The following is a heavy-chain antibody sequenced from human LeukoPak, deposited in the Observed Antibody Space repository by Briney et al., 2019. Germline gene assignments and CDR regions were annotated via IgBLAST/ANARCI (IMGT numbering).Heavy chain of an antibody. Sequence: ASVKVSCKASGYTFTGYYMHWVRQAPGQGLEWIGWINPNSGGTNYAQKFQGRVTMTRDTSISTAYMELSRLRSDDTAVYYCARSPGAYYYGSGSPSREYYFDYWGQGTLVTVSS. V-gene: IGHV1-2*02. CDR1: GYTFTGYY. J-gene: IGHJ4*02. D-gene: IGHD3-10*01. CDR2: INPNSGGT. CDR3: ARSPGAYYYGSGSPSREYYFDY.